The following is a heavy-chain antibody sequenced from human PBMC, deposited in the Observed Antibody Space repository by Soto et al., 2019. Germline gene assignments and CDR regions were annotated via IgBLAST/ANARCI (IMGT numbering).Heavy chain of an antibody. CDR2: IIPIFGTA. D-gene: IGHD6-13*01. CDR3: ARDSWSGYPVQVDYGIDA. CDR1: GGTFSSYA. V-gene: IGHV1-69*12. J-gene: IGHJ6*02. Sequence: QVQLVQSGAEVKKPGSSVKVSCKASGGTFSSYAISWVRQAPGQGLEWMGGIIPIFGTANYAQTFQGRVTITADASTSHXSRGWISLIAEDGAVYNGARDSWSGYPVQVDYGIDAWGRGTAATVS.